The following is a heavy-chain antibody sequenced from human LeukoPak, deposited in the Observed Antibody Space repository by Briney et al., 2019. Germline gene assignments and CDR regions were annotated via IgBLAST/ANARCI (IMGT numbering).Heavy chain of an antibody. CDR3: ARTQTFDI. CDR1: GFTCSNYW. V-gene: IGHV3-7*05. Sequence: GGSLRLSCAASGFTCSNYWMTWVRQAPGKGLEWVASIKQDGSEMYYVDSVRGRFTISRDNAKNSLHLHMNSLRAEDTAVYYCARTQTFDIWGPGTLVTVSS. D-gene: IGHD3-16*01. J-gene: IGHJ4*02. CDR2: IKQDGSEM.